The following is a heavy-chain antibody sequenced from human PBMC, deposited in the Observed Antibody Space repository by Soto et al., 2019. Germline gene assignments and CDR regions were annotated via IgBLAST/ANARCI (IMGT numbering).Heavy chain of an antibody. D-gene: IGHD2-21*02. Sequence: QVQLVESGGGVVQPGRSLRLSCAASGFTFSSYGMHWVRQAPGKGLEWVAVISYDGSNKYYADSVKGRFTISRDNSKNTLYLQMNSLRAGDTAVYYCAKASRDSRNWYFDLWGRGTLVTVTS. V-gene: IGHV3-30*18. CDR1: GFTFSSYG. CDR3: AKASRDSRNWYFDL. CDR2: ISYDGSNK. J-gene: IGHJ2*01.